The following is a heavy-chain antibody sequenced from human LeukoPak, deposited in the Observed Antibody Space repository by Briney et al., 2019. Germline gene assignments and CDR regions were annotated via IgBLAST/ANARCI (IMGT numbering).Heavy chain of an antibody. J-gene: IGHJ4*02. CDR3: AREDDCSSTSCPVDY. CDR2: IISSSSYI. CDR1: GFTFSSYS. D-gene: IGHD2-2*01. Sequence: PGGSLRLSCAASGFTFSSYSMNWVRQAPGKGLEWVSSIISSSSYIYYADSVKGRFTISRDNAKNSLYLQMNSLRAEDTAVYYCAREDDCSSTSCPVDYWGQGTLVTVSS. V-gene: IGHV3-21*01.